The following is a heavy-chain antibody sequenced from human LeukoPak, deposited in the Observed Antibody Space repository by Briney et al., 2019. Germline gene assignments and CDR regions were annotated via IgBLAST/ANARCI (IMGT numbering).Heavy chain of an antibody. V-gene: IGHV3-23*01. CDR1: GFTFSSYG. J-gene: IGHJ4*02. D-gene: IGHD5-18*01. Sequence: PGGSLRLSCAASGFTFSSYGMSWVRQAPGKGLEWVSAISGSGGSTYYADSVKGRFTISRDNSKSTLYLQMNSLRAEDTAVYYCAKDPKFGYSYGWSFDYWGQGTLVTVSS. CDR2: ISGSGGST. CDR3: AKDPKFGYSYGWSFDY.